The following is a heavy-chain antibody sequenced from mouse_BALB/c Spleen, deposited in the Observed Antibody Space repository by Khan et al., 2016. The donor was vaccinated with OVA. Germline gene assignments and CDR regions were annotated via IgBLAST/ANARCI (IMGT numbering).Heavy chain of an antibody. CDR3: ARDYYRYYGYYAMDY. V-gene: IGHV2-6-4*01. CDR2: IWGGGGS. CDR1: GFSLSRYN. Sequence: QVQLKQSGPGLVAPSQSLSITCTVSGFSLSRYNIHWVRQPPGKGLEWLGMIWGGGGSDYNSTLKSRLSICKDNSKSQVFLKMNSLQTDDTAMYYCARDYYRYYGYYAMDYWGQGTSVTVSS. J-gene: IGHJ4*01. D-gene: IGHD2-14*01.